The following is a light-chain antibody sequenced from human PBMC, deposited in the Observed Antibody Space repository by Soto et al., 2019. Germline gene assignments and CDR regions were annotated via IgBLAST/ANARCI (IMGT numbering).Light chain of an antibody. V-gene: IGLV2-14*03. CDR3: GSYASATLI. Sequence: QSALTQPASVSGSPGQSITISCTGTSSDIGAYDYGSWFQQYSGKAPTLIIYEVRFRPSGVSSRFSGSKSGNTASLTISGLQTEDEADYYCGSYASATLIFGGGTKVTVL. CDR1: SSDIGAYDY. CDR2: EVR. J-gene: IGLJ2*01.